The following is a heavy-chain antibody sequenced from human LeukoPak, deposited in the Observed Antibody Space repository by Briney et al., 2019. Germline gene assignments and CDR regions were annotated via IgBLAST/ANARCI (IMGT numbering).Heavy chain of an antibody. Sequence: ASVKVSCKASGYTFSSFDINWVRQAPGQGLEWMGWMNPNSGNSGFAQKFQGRVTMTRNTDINTAYMELSSLRSEDTAVYCCARGPLIYGSGSYYDYWGQGTLVTVSS. J-gene: IGHJ4*02. D-gene: IGHD3-10*01. CDR1: GYTFSSFD. CDR3: ARGPLIYGSGSYYDY. V-gene: IGHV1-8*01. CDR2: MNPNSGNS.